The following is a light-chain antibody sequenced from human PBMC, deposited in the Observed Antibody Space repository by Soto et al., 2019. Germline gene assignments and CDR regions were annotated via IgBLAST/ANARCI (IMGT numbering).Light chain of an antibody. V-gene: IGKV3-20*01. Sequence: EIVLTQSPGTLSLSPGERATLSCRASQSVSSSYLAWYQQKPGQAPGLLIYGASKRATGIPDRFSGSGSGTDFTLTISRLEPEDFAVYYCQQYGTSPFPFGPGTKVDIK. CDR2: GAS. J-gene: IGKJ3*01. CDR1: QSVSSSY. CDR3: QQYGTSPFP.